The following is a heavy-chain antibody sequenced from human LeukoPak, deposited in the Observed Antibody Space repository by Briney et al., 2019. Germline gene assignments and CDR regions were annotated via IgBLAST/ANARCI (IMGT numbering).Heavy chain of an antibody. V-gene: IGHV4-59*01. CDR1: GVSISSYY. J-gene: IGHJ5*02. CDR3: ARGGSTFGS. D-gene: IGHD5-18*01. Sequence: SETLSLTSTHPGVSISSYYWSSIRQPPRKGLEWIGYIYYSGSTNYNPSPKSRVTISVDTSKNHFSLNLTSVTAADTAVYYCARGGSTFGSWGQGTLVTVSS. CDR2: IYYSGST.